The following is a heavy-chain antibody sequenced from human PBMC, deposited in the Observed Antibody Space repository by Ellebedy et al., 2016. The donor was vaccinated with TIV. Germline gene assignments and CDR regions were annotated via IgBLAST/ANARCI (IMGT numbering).Heavy chain of an antibody. CDR2: ISYDGSNK. V-gene: IGHV3-30-3*01. D-gene: IGHD3-22*01. Sequence: GESLKISXAASGFTFSSYAMHWVRQAPGKGLEWVAVISYDGSNKYYADSVKGRFTISRDNSKNTLYLQMNSLRAEDTAVYYCAKESRYYDSSGYYPNYYYYGMDVWGQGTTVTVSS. J-gene: IGHJ6*02. CDR3: AKESRYYDSSGYYPNYYYYGMDV. CDR1: GFTFSSYA.